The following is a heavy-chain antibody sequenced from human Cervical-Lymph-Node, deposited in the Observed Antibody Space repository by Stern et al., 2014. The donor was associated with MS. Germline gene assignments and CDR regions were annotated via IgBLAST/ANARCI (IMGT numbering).Heavy chain of an antibody. Sequence: EVHLVESGGGLVQPGGSLRLSCATSGFIFNNYAMSWVRQAPGQGLEWVSSISGTTSSTYYADSVKGRFTISRDNSKNTLYLQMNSLRVEDTAVFYCATVRYCTNGACVRTPSFDHWGQGTQVTVSS. CDR2: ISGTTSST. V-gene: IGHV3-23*04. D-gene: IGHD2-8*01. CDR3: ATVRYCTNGACVRTPSFDH. J-gene: IGHJ4*02. CDR1: GFIFNNYA.